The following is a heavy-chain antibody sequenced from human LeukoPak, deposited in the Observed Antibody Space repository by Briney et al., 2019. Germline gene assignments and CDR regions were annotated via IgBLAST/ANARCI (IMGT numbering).Heavy chain of an antibody. CDR2: INHSGST. CDR1: GGSFSGYY. J-gene: IGHJ5*02. Sequence: SETLSLTCAVYGGSFSGYYWSWIRQPPGKGLEWIGEINHSGSTNYNPSLKSRVTISVDTSKNQFSLKLSSGTAADTAVYYCAAGGYCSSTSCSAGWFDPWGQGTLVTVSS. V-gene: IGHV4-34*01. CDR3: AAGGYCSSTSCSAGWFDP. D-gene: IGHD2-2*01.